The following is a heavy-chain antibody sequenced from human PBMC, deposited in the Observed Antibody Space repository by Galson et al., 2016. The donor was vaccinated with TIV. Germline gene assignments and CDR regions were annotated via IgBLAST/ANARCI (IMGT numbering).Heavy chain of an antibody. D-gene: IGHD6-6*01. CDR3: ASAGVGAARDGGDY. CDR2: IIPIIGMT. J-gene: IGHJ4*02. CDR1: GSIFSTYT. Sequence: SVKVSRKASGSIFSTYTIFWVRQAPGQGLEWMGRIIPIIGMTNYAQTFQGRVTITADTSTNTAYMELGSLRSEDTAIYYCASAGVGAARDGGDYWGQGTLVTVSS. V-gene: IGHV1-69*02.